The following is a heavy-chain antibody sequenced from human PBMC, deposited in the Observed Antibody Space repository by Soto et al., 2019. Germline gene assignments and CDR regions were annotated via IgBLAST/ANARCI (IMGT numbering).Heavy chain of an antibody. V-gene: IGHV3-74*01. J-gene: IGHJ3*01. D-gene: IGHD2-21*02. CDR1: GCTCDYYW. Sequence: PGGSLRLSCAATGCTCDYYWRHFVRQAPGRGLVWVSHIHSDGSRTTYADSVKGRFTISRDNAKNTVYLQMNSLRAEDTAVYYCARGDKGGFDLWGQGTTVTVS. CDR2: IHSDGSRT. CDR3: ARGDKGGFDL.